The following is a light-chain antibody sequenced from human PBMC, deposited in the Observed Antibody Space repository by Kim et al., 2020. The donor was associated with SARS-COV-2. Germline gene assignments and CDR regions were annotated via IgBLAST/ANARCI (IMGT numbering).Light chain of an antibody. J-gene: IGKJ4*01. CDR3: QQYNNWPPCT. CDR1: RSISNN. V-gene: IGKV3-15*01. Sequence: SRGERATLSCRASRSISNNLAWYQQKSGQPPRLLIYDVSFRATGIPARFSGSGSGTEFTLTISSLQSEDFAVYYCQQYNNWPPCTFGGGTKVDIK. CDR2: DVS.